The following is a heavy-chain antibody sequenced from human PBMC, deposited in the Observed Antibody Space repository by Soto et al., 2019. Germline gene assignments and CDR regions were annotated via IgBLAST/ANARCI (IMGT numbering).Heavy chain of an antibody. Sequence: SETLSLTCTVSGGSISSGGYYWSWIRQHPGKGLEWIGYIYYSGSTYYNPSLKSRVTISVDTSKNQFSLKLSSVTAADTTVYYCARDSRDTFGGAENWFDPWGQGTLVTVSS. CDR2: IYYSGST. CDR1: GGSISSGGYY. CDR3: ARDSRDTFGGAENWFDP. V-gene: IGHV4-31*03. D-gene: IGHD3-16*01. J-gene: IGHJ5*02.